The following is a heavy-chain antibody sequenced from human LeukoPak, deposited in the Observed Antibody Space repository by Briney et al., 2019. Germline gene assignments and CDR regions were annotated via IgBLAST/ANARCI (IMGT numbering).Heavy chain of an antibody. CDR2: ISFDGSYK. J-gene: IGHJ4*02. V-gene: IGHV3-30*18. D-gene: IGHD6-13*01. CDR1: GVTFSSYG. CDR3: AKDRVPAAGYYFDY. Sequence: GGSLRLSCAASGVTFSSYGMHWVRQAPGKGLEWVAVISFDGSYKYYADSVKGRFTISRDNSKNTLYLQMNSLRAEDTAVYYCAKDRVPAAGYYFDYWGQGTLVTVSS.